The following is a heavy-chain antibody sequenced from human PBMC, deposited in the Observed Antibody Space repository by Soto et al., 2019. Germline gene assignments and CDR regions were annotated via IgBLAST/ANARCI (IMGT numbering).Heavy chain of an antibody. J-gene: IGHJ6*02. D-gene: IGHD1-7*01. CDR3: EREEDGNYDGGRYYYGMDV. V-gene: IGHV3-74*01. CDR2: INSDGSST. CDR1: GFTFSSYW. Sequence: EVQLVESGGGLVQPGGSLRLSCAASGFTFSSYWMHWVRQAPGKGLVWVSRINSDGSSTTYADSVKGRFTLSRDNAKNTLYLQMNSLRAEDTAVYSCEREEDGNYDGGRYYYGMDVWGQGTTVTVSS.